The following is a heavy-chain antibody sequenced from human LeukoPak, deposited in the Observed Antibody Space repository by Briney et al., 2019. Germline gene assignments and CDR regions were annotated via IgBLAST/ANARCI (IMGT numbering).Heavy chain of an antibody. J-gene: IGHJ4*02. V-gene: IGHV4-34*01. CDR1: GGSFSGYY. Sequence: SETLSLTCAVYGGSFSGYYWSWIRQPPGKGLEWIGEINHSGSTNYNPSLKSRVTISVDTSKNQFSLKLSSVTAADTAVYYCARVDLWFGESYGWGQGTLVTVSS. D-gene: IGHD3-10*01. CDR2: INHSGST. CDR3: ARVDLWFGESYG.